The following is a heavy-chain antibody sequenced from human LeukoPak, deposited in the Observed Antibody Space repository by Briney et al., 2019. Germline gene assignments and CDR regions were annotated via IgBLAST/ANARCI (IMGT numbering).Heavy chain of an antibody. CDR3: ARDSQQLVEYFQH. CDR2: ISAYNGNT. D-gene: IGHD6-13*01. CDR1: GGTFSSYA. Sequence: GASVKVSCKASGGTFSSYAISWVRQAPGQGLEWMGWISAYNGNTNYAQKLQGRVTMTTDTSTSTAYMELRSLRSDDTAVYYCARDSQQLVEYFQHWGQGTLVTVSS. J-gene: IGHJ1*01. V-gene: IGHV1-18*01.